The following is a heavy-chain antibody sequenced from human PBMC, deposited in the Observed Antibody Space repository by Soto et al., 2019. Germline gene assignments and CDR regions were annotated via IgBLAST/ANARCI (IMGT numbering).Heavy chain of an antibody. D-gene: IGHD5-12*01. CDR2: IKSGGDT. V-gene: IGHV3-66*01. CDR3: VRDPFAVSEGGSFDP. J-gene: IGHJ5*02. CDR1: KFLVSKNY. Sequence: PGGSLRLSCAASKFLVSKNYINWVRQAPGKGLEWVALIKSGGDTYYTDSVTGRFTISRDNSKNTVFLQMSSLRAGDTAVYYCVRDPFAVSEGGSFDPWGQGTLVTVSS.